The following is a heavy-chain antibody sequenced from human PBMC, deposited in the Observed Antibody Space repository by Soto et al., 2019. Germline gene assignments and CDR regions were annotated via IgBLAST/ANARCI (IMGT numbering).Heavy chain of an antibody. CDR1: GYSFTSYW. Sequence: GESLKISCKGSGYSFTSYWIGWVRQMPGKGLEWMGIIYPGDSDTRYSPSFQGQVTISADKSISTAYLQWSSLKASDTAMYYCARQQSDCSGGSRYPSGSFDIWGQGTMVTVSS. J-gene: IGHJ3*02. V-gene: IGHV5-51*01. CDR3: ARQQSDCSGGSRYPSGSFDI. D-gene: IGHD2-15*01. CDR2: IYPGDSDT.